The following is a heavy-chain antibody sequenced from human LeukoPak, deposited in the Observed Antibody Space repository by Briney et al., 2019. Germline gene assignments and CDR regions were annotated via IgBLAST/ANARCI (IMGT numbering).Heavy chain of an antibody. J-gene: IGHJ3*02. Sequence: GGSLRLSCAASGFTFSSYSMNWVRQAPGKGLEWVSSISSSSSYIYYADSVKGRFTISRYNAKNSLYLQMNSLRAEDTAVYYCARDDRSVLGAFDIWGQGTVVTVSS. CDR2: ISSSSSYI. CDR1: GFTFSSYS. D-gene: IGHD5/OR15-5a*01. V-gene: IGHV3-21*01. CDR3: ARDDRSVLGAFDI.